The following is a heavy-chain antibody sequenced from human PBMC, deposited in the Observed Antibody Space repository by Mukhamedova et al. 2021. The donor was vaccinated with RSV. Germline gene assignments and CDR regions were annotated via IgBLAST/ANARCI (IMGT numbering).Heavy chain of an antibody. V-gene: IGHV3-23*01. CDR2: ISGSAGST. D-gene: IGHD1-26*01. CDR3: AKDLFSWELPNRLFDY. J-gene: IGHJ4*02. Sequence: GKGLEWVSAISGSAGSTYYADSVKGRFTISRDNSKNTLYLQVNSLRAEDTAVYFCAKDLFSWELPNRLFDYWGQGTWSPSPQ.